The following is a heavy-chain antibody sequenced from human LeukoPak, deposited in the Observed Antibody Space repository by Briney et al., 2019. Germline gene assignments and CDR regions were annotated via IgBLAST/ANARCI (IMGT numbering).Heavy chain of an antibody. V-gene: IGHV4-59*01. J-gene: IGHJ4*02. CDR3: AGGSLGSGSSSDCCPLDY. D-gene: IGHD3-22*01. CDR2: IYYSGST. CDR1: GGSISNYY. Sequence: SETLSLTCTVSGGSISNYYWSWIRQPPGKGLEWIGYIYYSGSTNYNPSLKSRVTISVDTSKNQFSLKLSSVTAADTAVYYCAGGSLGSGSSSDCCPLDYWGQGTLVTVSS.